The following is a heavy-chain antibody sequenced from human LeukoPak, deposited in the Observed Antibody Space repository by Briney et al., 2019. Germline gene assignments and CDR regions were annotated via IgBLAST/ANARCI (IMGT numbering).Heavy chain of an antibody. CDR2: IWYDGSNK. V-gene: IGHV3-33*01. CDR3: ARGKYDFWSGYSLYLDY. CDR1: GFTFSSYG. Sequence: GGSLRLSCAASGFTFSSYGMHWVRQAPGKGLEWVAVIWYDGSNKYYADSVKGRFTISRDNSKNTLYLQMNSLRAEDTAVYYCARGKYDFWSGYSLYLDYWGQGTLVTVSS. D-gene: IGHD3-3*01. J-gene: IGHJ4*02.